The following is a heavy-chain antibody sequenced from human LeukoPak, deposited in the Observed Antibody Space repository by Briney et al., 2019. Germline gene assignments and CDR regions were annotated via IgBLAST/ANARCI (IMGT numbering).Heavy chain of an antibody. CDR1: GFTVSSNF. J-gene: IGHJ4*02. Sequence: GGSLRLSCAASGFTVSSNFMSWVRQAPGKGLEYVSVIYSRGGTYYADSVQGRFTISRDASKNTLFLQMNSLRADDTAVYDCARKTDSSGSGDYWGQGTLVTVSS. D-gene: IGHD3-22*01. V-gene: IGHV3-53*01. CDR2: IYSRGGT. CDR3: ARKTDSSGSGDY.